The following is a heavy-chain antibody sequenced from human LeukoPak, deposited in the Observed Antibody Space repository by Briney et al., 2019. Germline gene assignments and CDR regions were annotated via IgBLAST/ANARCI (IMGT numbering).Heavy chain of an antibody. CDR1: GGSISSGGYY. CDR3: ARAVTYYYGSGSYRYFDY. CDR2: IYHSGST. J-gene: IGHJ4*02. Sequence: PSQTLSLTCTVSGGSISSGGYYWSWIRQPPGKGLEWIGYIYHSGSTYYNPPLKSRVTISVDTSKNQFSLKLSSVTAADTAVYYCARAVTYYYGSGSYRYFDYWGQGTLVTVSS. D-gene: IGHD3-10*01. V-gene: IGHV4-30-2*05.